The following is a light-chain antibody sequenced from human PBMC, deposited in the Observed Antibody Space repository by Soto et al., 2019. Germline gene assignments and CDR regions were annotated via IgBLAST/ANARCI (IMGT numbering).Light chain of an antibody. CDR1: QSVSSY. CDR2: DVS. J-gene: IGKJ5*01. CDR3: QQRNYWQVN. Sequence: VFTHAPFTLYLSPLERATLSFMASQSVSSYLAWYQQKPGQAPRLLIYDVSNRATGIPARFSGSGSGTDFTLTISSLEPEDFAVYYCQQRNYWQVNFGKGQQREN. V-gene: IGKV3-11*01.